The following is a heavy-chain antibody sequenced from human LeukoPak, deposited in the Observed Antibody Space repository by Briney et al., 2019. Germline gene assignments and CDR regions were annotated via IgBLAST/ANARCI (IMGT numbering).Heavy chain of an antibody. CDR1: GFTFSSYG. J-gene: IGHJ4*02. CDR2: IRYDGSNK. CDR3: AKDTDILTGYYSPPDY. V-gene: IGHV3-30*02. D-gene: IGHD3-9*01. Sequence: GGSLRLSCAASGFTFSSYGMHWVRQAPGKGLEWVAFIRYDGSNKYYADSVKGRFTISRDNSKNTLYLQMNSLRAEDTAVYYCAKDTDILTGYYSPPDYWGQGTLVTVSS.